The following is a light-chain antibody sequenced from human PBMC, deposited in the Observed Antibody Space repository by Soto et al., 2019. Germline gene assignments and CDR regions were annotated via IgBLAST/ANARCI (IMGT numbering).Light chain of an antibody. CDR3: SSYTSGSTLVV. J-gene: IGLJ2*01. CDR1: SSDVGAYNY. CDR2: EVT. V-gene: IGLV2-14*01. Sequence: QSALTQPASVSGSPGQSITISCTGSSSDVGAYNYVSWYQQHPGKAPRLMIYEVTNRPSGGSNRFSGSKSGNTDSLTISGLRAEDEADYYCSSYTSGSTLVVFGGGTKVTVL.